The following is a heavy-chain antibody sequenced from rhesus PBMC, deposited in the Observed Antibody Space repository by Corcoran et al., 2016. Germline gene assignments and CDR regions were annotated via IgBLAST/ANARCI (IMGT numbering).Heavy chain of an antibody. D-gene: IGHD3-28*01. V-gene: IGHV4S2*01. CDR1: GAPISSNF. J-gene: IGHJ5-1*01. CDR2: IYGSGRST. CDR3: VGRQNYYDSAYFRNRFDV. Sequence: QVQLQESVPGLVKPSETLPLTCAVSGAPISSNFWRWIRQAPGKGLEWIGRIYGSGRSTNNNPSLMSRVTISIDTSKNQFYLKLRSVTAADTAVYFCVGRQNYYDSAYFRNRFDVWGAGIMVTVTS.